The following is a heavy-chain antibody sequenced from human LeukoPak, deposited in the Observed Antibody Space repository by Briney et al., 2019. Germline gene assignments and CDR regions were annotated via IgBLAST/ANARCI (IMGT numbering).Heavy chain of an antibody. D-gene: IGHD5-18*01. Sequence: SETLSLTCTVSGGSISDYYWSWIRQSPGKGLEWIGYIYYSGSTNYNPSLKSRVTISVDTSKNQFSLKLSSVTAADTAVYYCGAQLWLRRIDYWGQGTLVTVSS. CDR1: GGSISDYY. V-gene: IGHV4-59*08. CDR2: IYYSGST. J-gene: IGHJ4*02. CDR3: GAQLWLRRIDY.